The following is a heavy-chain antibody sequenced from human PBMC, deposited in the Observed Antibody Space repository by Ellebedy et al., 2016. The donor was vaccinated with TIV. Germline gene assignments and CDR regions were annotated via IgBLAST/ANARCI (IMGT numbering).Heavy chain of an antibody. CDR3: VVTGWRGGTIVPFTY. CDR2: LTASGDST. CDR1: GLTFSSHG. V-gene: IGHV3-23*01. Sequence: PGGSLRLSCAVSGLTFSSHGMSWVRQAPGKGLEWVSGLTASGDSTYYADSVKGRFTISRDNSQKTLYLQMNSLRVEDTSVYYGVVTGWRGGTIVPFTYWGQGSLVTVSS. J-gene: IGHJ4*02. D-gene: IGHD2-21*02.